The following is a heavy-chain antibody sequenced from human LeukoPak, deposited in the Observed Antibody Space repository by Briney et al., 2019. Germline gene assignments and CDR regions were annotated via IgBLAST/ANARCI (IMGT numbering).Heavy chain of an antibody. D-gene: IGHD1-26*01. V-gene: IGHV4-59*08. CDR1: GGSISSDY. CDR2: MYDSGST. Sequence: PSETLSLTCTVSGGSISSDYWSWIRQPPGKGLEWIGYMYDSGSTNYNPSFKSRVTISVDTSKNLFSLKLSSVTAADTAVYYCARHSGSFYYYYGMGVWGQGTTVTVSS. J-gene: IGHJ6*02. CDR3: ARHSGSFYYYYGMGV.